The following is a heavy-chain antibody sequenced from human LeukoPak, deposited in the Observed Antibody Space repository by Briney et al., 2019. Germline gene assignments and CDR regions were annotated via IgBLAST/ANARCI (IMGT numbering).Heavy chain of an antibody. D-gene: IGHD5-18*01. Sequence: SETLSLTCTVSGGSISSYYWSWIRQPPGKGLEWIGYIYYSGSTIYNPSLKSRVTISVDTSKNQFSLKLTSVTAADTAVYYCARTTEGGYTYGYFYYYYTDVWGKGTTVTVSS. V-gene: IGHV4-59*01. J-gene: IGHJ6*03. CDR3: ARTTEGGYTYGYFYYYYTDV. CDR2: IYYSGST. CDR1: GGSISSYY.